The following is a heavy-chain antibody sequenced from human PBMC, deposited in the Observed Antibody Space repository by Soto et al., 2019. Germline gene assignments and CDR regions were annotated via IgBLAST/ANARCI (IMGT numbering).Heavy chain of an antibody. Sequence: ESGGRLVQPGRSLRLSCVGTGLNFDDFAMHWVRQAPGKGLEWVSGITWNSRVLAYADSVKGRFTISRDNARNSLYLQMDSLRDEDTALYYCAKGRYDFWSPYFDSWGQGTLVTVSS. CDR1: GLNFDDFA. CDR3: AKGRYDFWSPYFDS. D-gene: IGHD3-3*01. V-gene: IGHV3-9*01. J-gene: IGHJ4*02. CDR2: ITWNSRVL.